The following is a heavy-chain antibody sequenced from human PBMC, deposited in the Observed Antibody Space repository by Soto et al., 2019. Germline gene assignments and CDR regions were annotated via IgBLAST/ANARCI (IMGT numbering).Heavy chain of an antibody. Sequence: QVQLVQSGAEVRKPGSSVKVSCKTSGVSFNNNGIGWVRQAPGHGLEWMGGVSPPFRTSNYARKFQGRISITADESTGTVKMELSSLTSEDTAQYYCARVLYYGSGSYSPYGMDVWGQGTTVTVSS. CDR2: VSPPFRTS. V-gene: IGHV1-69*01. J-gene: IGHJ6*02. CDR3: ARVLYYGSGSYSPYGMDV. D-gene: IGHD3-10*01. CDR1: GVSFNNNG.